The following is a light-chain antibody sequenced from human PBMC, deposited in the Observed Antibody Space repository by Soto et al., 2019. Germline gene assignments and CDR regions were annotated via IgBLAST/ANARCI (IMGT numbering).Light chain of an antibody. CDR3: QQYYSTPWT. J-gene: IGKJ1*01. Sequence: DIVMTQSPDSLAVSLGERATINCKSSQSVLYSSNNKNYLAWYQQKPGQPPKLLIYWASTREYGVPDRFSGSGSGTDFTLTISSLQAADVEVYYCQQYYSTPWTLGQGTQGDIK. V-gene: IGKV4-1*01. CDR1: QSVLYSSNNKNY. CDR2: WAS.